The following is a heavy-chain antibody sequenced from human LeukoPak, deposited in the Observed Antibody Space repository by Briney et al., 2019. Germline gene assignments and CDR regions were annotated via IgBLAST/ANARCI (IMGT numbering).Heavy chain of an antibody. D-gene: IGHD3-10*01. CDR3: ARRVLTHMDV. V-gene: IGHV3-7*01. CDR1: GFTFSSYW. CDR2: MKHDGSEK. J-gene: IGHJ6*03. Sequence: GGSLRLSCAASGFTFSSYWMSWVHQAPGKGLEWVAYMKHDGSEKYYVDSVTGRFTISRDNAKNSLYLQMNSLRAEDTAVYYCARRVLTHMDVWGKGTTVTISS.